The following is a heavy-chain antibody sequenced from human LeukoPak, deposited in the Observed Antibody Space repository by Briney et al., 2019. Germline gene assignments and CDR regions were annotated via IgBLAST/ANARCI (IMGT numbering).Heavy chain of an antibody. CDR2: INPNSGGT. CDR1: GYTFTGYY. CDR3: ARATVTINLFDY. J-gene: IGHJ4*02. V-gene: IGHV1-2*02. Sequence: ASVTVSCKASGYTFTGYYMHWVRQAPGQGFEWMGWINPNSGGTNYAQKFQGRVTMTRDTSISTAYMELSRLRSDDTAVYYCARATVTINLFDYWGQGTLVTVSS. D-gene: IGHD4-17*01.